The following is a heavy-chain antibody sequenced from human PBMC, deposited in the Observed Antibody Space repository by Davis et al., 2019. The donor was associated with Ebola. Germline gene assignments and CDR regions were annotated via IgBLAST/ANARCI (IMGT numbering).Heavy chain of an antibody. D-gene: IGHD5-24*01. V-gene: IGHV4-59*08. CDR2: IYYSGST. Sequence: PSETLSLTCTVSGGSISSYYWSWIRQPPGKGLEWIGYIYYSGSTNYNPSLKSRVTMSVDTSKNQFSLKLSSVTAADTAVYYCARQIEMATFDYWGQGTLVTVSS. CDR1: GGSISSYY. J-gene: IGHJ4*02. CDR3: ARQIEMATFDY.